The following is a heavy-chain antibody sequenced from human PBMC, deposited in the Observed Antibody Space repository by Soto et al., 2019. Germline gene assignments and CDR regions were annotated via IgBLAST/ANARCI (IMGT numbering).Heavy chain of an antibody. Sequence: QVQLVESGGGVVQPGRSLRLSCAASGFTFSSYGMHWVRQAPGKGLAWVAVIWYDGSNKYYEDSVKGRFTISRDNSKNTLYLQMSSLGAEDTAVYYCARDADYGGFGELRVGSMDVWGQGTTVTVSS. J-gene: IGHJ6*02. CDR2: IWYDGSNK. V-gene: IGHV3-33*01. CDR1: GFTFSSYG. CDR3: ARDADYGGFGELRVGSMDV. D-gene: IGHD3-10*01.